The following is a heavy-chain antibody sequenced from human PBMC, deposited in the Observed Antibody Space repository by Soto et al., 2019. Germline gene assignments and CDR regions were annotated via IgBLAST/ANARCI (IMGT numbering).Heavy chain of an antibody. V-gene: IGHV4-59*01. J-gene: IGHJ4*02. CDR2: IYYSGST. Sequence: PSETLSLTCTVSGGSISSYYWSWIRQPPGKGLEWIGYIYYSGSTNYNPSLKSRVTISVDTSKNQFSLKLSSVTAADTAVYYCARDNAAAGYDYWGQGTLVTVSS. CDR1: GGSISSYY. D-gene: IGHD6-13*01. CDR3: ARDNAAAGYDY.